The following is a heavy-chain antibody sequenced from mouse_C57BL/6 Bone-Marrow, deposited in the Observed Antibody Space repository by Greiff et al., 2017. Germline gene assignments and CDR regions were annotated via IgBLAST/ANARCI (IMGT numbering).Heavy chain of an antibody. CDR1: GFSLSTFGMG. Sequence: QVTLKECGPGILQPSQTLSLTCSFSGFSLSTFGMGVGWIRRPPGKGLEWLAHIWWDDDKYYNPALKSRLTISKDTSKNQVFLKIANVDTAATATYYCARIGTTVVADYWGQGTTLTVSS. CDR3: ARIGTTVVADY. V-gene: IGHV8-8*01. CDR2: IWWDDDK. J-gene: IGHJ2*01. D-gene: IGHD1-1*01.